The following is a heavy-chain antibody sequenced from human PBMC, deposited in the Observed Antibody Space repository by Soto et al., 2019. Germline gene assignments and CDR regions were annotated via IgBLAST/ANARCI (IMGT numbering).Heavy chain of an antibody. Sequence: XECLSLSFAASGFTFSSYAMSGVRQAPGKGLEWVSAISGSGGSTYYADSVKGRFTISRDNSKNTLYLQMNSLRAEDTAVYYCAKRRVVVTASIRRGPLFDYWGQGTLVTVSS. J-gene: IGHJ4*02. CDR3: AKRRVVVTASIRRGPLFDY. CDR1: GFTFSSYA. V-gene: IGHV3-23*01. D-gene: IGHD2-2*02. CDR2: ISGSGGST.